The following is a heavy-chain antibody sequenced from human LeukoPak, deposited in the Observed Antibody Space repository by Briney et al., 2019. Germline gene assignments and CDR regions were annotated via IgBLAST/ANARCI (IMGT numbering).Heavy chain of an antibody. V-gene: IGHV4-61*02. J-gene: IGHJ4*02. D-gene: IGHD3-3*01. Sequence: SETLSLTCTVFGGSISSGSFYWSWIRQPAGKGLEWIGRIYTSGTTNYNPSLKSRVTISVDTSKNQFSLKLSSVTAADTAVYYCARDDTMKGFDYWGQGTLVTVSS. CDR2: IYTSGTT. CDR1: GGSISSGSFY. CDR3: ARDDTMKGFDY.